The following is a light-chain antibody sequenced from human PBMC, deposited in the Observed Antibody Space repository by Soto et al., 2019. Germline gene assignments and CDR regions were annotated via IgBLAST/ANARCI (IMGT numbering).Light chain of an antibody. CDR3: QHSYSVSRSIS. J-gene: IGKJ5*01. CDR2: AAS. Sequence: DNQMTQSPCSLCASVGNRVTITCQASQDISNYLNWYQQKPGKAPKLLIYAASSWQSGVPSRFSGSGSGTDFTLTISSLYPEDSATYYCQHSYSVSRSISFGQGTRLEIK. CDR1: QDISNY. V-gene: IGKV1-39*01.